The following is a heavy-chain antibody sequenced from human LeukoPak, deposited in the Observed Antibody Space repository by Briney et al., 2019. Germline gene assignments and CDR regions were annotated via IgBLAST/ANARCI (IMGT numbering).Heavy chain of an antibody. D-gene: IGHD5-12*01. CDR1: GFTFSSYW. CDR3: ARVDSGYDSPSFDY. J-gene: IGHJ4*02. V-gene: IGHV3-7*03. CDR2: IKQDGSEK. Sequence: GGSLRLSCAASGFTFSSYWMSWVRQAPGKGLGWVANIKQDGSEKYYVDSVKSRFTISRDNAKNSLYLQMNSLRAEDTAVYYCARVDSGYDSPSFDYWGQGTLVTVSS.